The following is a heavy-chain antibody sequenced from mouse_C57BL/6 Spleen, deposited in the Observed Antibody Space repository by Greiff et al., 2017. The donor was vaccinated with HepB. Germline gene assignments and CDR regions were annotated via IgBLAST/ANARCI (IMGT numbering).Heavy chain of an antibody. CDR1: GFTFSSYA. J-gene: IGHJ2*01. CDR3: ARELRVRPFFDD. D-gene: IGHD1-2*01. Sequence: EVQVVESGGGLVKPGGSLKLSCAASGFTFSSYAMSWVRQTPEKRLEWVATISDGGSYTYYPDNVKGRFTISRDNAKNNLYLQMSHLKSEDTAMYYCARELRVRPFFDDWGQGTTLTVSS. V-gene: IGHV5-4*01. CDR2: ISDGGSYT.